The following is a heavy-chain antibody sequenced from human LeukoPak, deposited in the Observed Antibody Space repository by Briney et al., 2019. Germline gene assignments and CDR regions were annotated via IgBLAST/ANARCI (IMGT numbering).Heavy chain of an antibody. CDR2: ISGSGGST. J-gene: IGHJ4*02. CDR3: AKDWYYYDSSGYGAPDY. CDR1: GFTFSSYA. D-gene: IGHD3-22*01. Sequence: PGGSLRLSCAASGFTFSSYAMSWVRQAPGKGLEWVSAISGSGGSTYYADSVKGRFTISRDNSKNTLYLQMNSLRAEDTAVYYCAKDWYYYDSSGYGAPDYWGQGTLVTVSS. V-gene: IGHV3-23*01.